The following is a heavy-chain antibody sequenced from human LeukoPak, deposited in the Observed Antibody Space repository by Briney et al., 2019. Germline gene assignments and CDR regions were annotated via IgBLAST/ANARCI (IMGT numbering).Heavy chain of an antibody. V-gene: IGHV3-7*01. D-gene: IGHD2-2*01. Sequence: GGSLRLSCAASGFTFSSYWMSWVRQAPGKGLEWVANIKQDGSEKYYVDSVKGRFTISRDNAKNSLYLQMNSLRAEDTAVYYCARDLDCSSTSCSGLDYYYMDVWGKGTTVTVSS. J-gene: IGHJ6*03. CDR2: IKQDGSEK. CDR1: GFTFSSYW. CDR3: ARDLDCSSTSCSGLDYYYMDV.